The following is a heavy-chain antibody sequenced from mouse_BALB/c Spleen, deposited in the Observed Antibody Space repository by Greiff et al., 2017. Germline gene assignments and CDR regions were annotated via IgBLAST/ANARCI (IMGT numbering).Heavy chain of an antibody. V-gene: IGHV7-3*02. CDR3: ARDATDWYFDV. D-gene: IGHD6-1*01. J-gene: IGHJ1*01. CDR1: GFTFTDYY. CDR2: IRNKANGYTT. Sequence: EVMLVESGGGLVQPGGSLRLSCATSGFTFTDYYMSWVRQPPGKALEWLGFIRNKANGYTTEYSASVKGRFTISRDNSQSILYLQMNTLRAEDSATYYCARDATDWYFDVWGAGTTVTVSS.